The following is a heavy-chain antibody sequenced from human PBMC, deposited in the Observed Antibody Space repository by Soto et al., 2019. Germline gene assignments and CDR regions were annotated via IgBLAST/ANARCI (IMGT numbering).Heavy chain of an antibody. D-gene: IGHD3-10*01. Sequence: TSETLSLTCTVSGGSIKSYYWSWIRQPPGKGLEWIGSIYYSGSTNSSPSLKSRVTMSVDTSKNQSSLKLSAVIAADTAMYYCARYSYGSDYYFDYWGQGTLVTVSS. V-gene: IGHV4-59*01. CDR3: ARYSYGSDYYFDY. J-gene: IGHJ4*02. CDR2: IYYSGST. CDR1: GGSIKSYY.